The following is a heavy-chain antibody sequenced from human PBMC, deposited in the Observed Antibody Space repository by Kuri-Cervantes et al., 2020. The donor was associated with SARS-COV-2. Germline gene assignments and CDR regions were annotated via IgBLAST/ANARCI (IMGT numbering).Heavy chain of an antibody. D-gene: IGHD3-3*01. Sequence: GESLKISCTASGFIFSDYYMTWIRQAPGKGLEWVAGISWNGGSIGYVDSVKGRFTISRDNAKNSLYLQMNSLRAEDTAVYYCARIPSTIFGVVIGGLDVWGKGTTVTVSS. J-gene: IGHJ6*04. CDR2: ISWNGGSI. V-gene: IGHV3-11*04. CDR1: GFIFSDYY. CDR3: ARIPSTIFGVVIGGLDV.